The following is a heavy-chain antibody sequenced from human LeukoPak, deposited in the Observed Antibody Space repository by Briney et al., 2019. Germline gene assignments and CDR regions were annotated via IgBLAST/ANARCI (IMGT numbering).Heavy chain of an antibody. D-gene: IGHD6-6*01. J-gene: IGHJ4*02. CDR3: ARGIAARRLSFFDY. V-gene: IGHV4-34*01. CDR2: INHSGST. CDR1: GGSFSGYY. Sequence: SETLSLTCAVYGGSFSGYYWSWIRQPPGKGLEWIGEINHSGSTNYIPSLKSRVTISVDTSKNQFSLKLSSVTAADTAVYYCARGIAARRLSFFDYWGQGTLVTVSS.